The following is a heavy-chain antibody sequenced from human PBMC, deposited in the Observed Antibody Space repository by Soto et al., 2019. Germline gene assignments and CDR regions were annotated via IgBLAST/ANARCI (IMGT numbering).Heavy chain of an antibody. J-gene: IGHJ6*02. CDR3: SRREEYGLGYNYYGMDV. V-gene: IGHV3-73*02. Sequence: EVQLVESGGGLVQPGGSLKLSCAASGFTFSGSAVHWVRQASGKGLEWVGHIRSKANTYATAYAASVKGRFTISRDDSRNTAYLEMNSLKTEDTAVYYCSRREEYGLGYNYYGMDVWGQGTTVTVSS. D-gene: IGHD2-2*01. CDR1: GFTFSGSA. CDR2: IRSKANTYAT.